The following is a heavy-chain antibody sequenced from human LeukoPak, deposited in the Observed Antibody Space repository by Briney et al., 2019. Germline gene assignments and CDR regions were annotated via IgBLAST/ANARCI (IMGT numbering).Heavy chain of an antibody. CDR1: GFTFTDYA. V-gene: IGHV3-23*01. D-gene: IGHD6-19*01. CDR3: AKARTPYNSGFDY. CDR2: ISASGSTT. J-gene: IGHJ4*02. Sequence: GGSLRLSCAASGFTFTDYAMGWVRQAPGQGLEWASTISASGSTTYYADSVRGRFTISRDNSKNTLSLQMSSLRAEDTAVYYCAKARTPYNSGFDYWGQGTLVAVSS.